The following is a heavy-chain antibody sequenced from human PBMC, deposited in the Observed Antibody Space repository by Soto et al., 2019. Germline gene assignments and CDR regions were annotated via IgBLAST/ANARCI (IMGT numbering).Heavy chain of an antibody. Sequence: XSGKVSCAASGCSLTSCCMDLVLEPPGQGVECVGIINPSGGSTSYAQKFQGRVTMTRDTSTSTVYMELSSLRSEDTAVYYCAREGQDIVVVPAASSGYGMDVWGQGTTVTVSS. D-gene: IGHD2-2*01. CDR3: AREGQDIVVVPAASSGYGMDV. CDR2: INPSGGST. J-gene: IGHJ6*02. CDR1: GCSLTSCC. V-gene: IGHV1-46*01.